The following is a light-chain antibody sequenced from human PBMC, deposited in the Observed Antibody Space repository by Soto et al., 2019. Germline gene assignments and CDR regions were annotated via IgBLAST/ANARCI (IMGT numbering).Light chain of an antibody. CDR3: QQYDNWPPS. Sequence: DIVLTQSPGTLSLSPGERATLSCRASQSVSTYLAWYQQKSGQPPRLLISGASTRATGIPARFSGSGSVTEFTLTISSLQSEDFAVYYCQQYDNWPPSFGPGTKVDIK. CDR2: GAS. CDR1: QSVSTY. J-gene: IGKJ3*01. V-gene: IGKV3-15*01.